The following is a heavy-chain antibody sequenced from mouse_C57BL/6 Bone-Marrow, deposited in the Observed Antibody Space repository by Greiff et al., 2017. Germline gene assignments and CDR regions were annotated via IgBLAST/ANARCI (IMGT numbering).Heavy chain of an antibody. CDR2: IDPETGGT. Sequence: QVQLKQSGAELVRPGASVTLSCKASGYTFTDYEMHWVKQTPVHGLEWIGAIDPETGGTAYNQKFKGKAILTADKSSSTAYMELRLLTSEDSAVYYCTRGSSTIVTHYYAMDYWGQGTSVTVSS. D-gene: IGHD2-5*01. J-gene: IGHJ4*01. CDR3: TRGSSTIVTHYYAMDY. V-gene: IGHV1-15*01. CDR1: GYTFTDYE.